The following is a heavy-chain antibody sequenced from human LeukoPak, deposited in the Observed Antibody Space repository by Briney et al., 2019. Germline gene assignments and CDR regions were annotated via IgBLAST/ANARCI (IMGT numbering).Heavy chain of an antibody. V-gene: IGHV3-30*04. CDR2: ISYDGSNK. Sequence: GGSLRLSCAASGFTFSSYAMHWVRQAPGKGLEWVAVISYDGSNKYYADSVKGRFTISRDNSKNTLYLQMNSLRAEDTAVYYCARAYMTTVVTPGGYFDYWGQGTLVTVSS. CDR1: GFTFSSYA. CDR3: ARAYMTTVVTPGGYFDY. D-gene: IGHD4-23*01. J-gene: IGHJ4*02.